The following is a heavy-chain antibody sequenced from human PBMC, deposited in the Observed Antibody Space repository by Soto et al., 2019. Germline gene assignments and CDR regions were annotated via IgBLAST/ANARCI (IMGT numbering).Heavy chain of an antibody. D-gene: IGHD6-13*01. CDR3: AWEQLGLFDY. J-gene: IGHJ4*02. CDR1: GYTFTSYD. V-gene: IGHV1-46*01. Sequence: ASVKVFCKASGYTFTSYDMHWVRQAPGQGLEWMGIINPSGGSTSYAQKFQGRVTMTRDTSTSTVYMELSSLRSEDTAVYYCAWEQLGLFDYWGQGTLVTVSS. CDR2: INPSGGST.